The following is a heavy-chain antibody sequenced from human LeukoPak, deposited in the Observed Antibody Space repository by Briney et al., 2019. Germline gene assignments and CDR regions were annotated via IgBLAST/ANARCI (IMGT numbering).Heavy chain of an antibody. CDR3: SRCDYVWGSYRYTPLDY. D-gene: IGHD3-16*02. CDR1: GFTFGDYA. Sequence: GGSLRLSCTASGFTFGDYAMSWVRQAPGKGLEWVGFIRSKAYGGTTEYAASVKGRFTISRDDSKSIGYLQMNSLKTEDTAVYYCSRCDYVWGSYRYTPLDYWGQGTLVTVSS. CDR2: IRSKAYGGTT. V-gene: IGHV3-49*04. J-gene: IGHJ4*02.